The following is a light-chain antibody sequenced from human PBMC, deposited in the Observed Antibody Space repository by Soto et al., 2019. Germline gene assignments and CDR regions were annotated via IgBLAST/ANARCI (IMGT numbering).Light chain of an antibody. V-gene: IGLV2-8*01. Sequence: QSALTQPPSASGSPGQSVTISCTGTSSDVGAYNYVSWYQQLPGKAPKLVIYEVNKRPSGVPDRFSGSKSGNTASLTVSGLQAEDEADYYCSSYAGSNNFIFGGGTKLTVL. J-gene: IGLJ2*01. CDR2: EVN. CDR3: SSYAGSNNFI. CDR1: SSDVGAYNY.